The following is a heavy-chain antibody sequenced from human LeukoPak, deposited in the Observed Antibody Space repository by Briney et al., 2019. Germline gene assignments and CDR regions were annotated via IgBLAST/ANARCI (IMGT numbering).Heavy chain of an antibody. CDR2: ISYDGSNK. D-gene: IGHD3-16*01. CDR3: AKDLGGLDY. V-gene: IGHV3-30*18. J-gene: IGHJ4*02. CDR1: GFTFSSYG. Sequence: GGSLRLSCAASGFTFSSYGMHWVRQAPGKGLEWVAVISYDGSNKYYADSVKGRFTISRDNSKNTLYLQMNSLRAEDTAVYYCAKDLGGLDYWGQGTLVTVSS.